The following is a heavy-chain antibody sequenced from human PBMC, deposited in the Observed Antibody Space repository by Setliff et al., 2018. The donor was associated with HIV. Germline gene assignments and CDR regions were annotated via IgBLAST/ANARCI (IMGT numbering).Heavy chain of an antibody. V-gene: IGHV5-51*01. D-gene: IGHD1-26*01. CDR3: ARAGRGGGSYWTFDY. Sequence: GESLKISCKASGYTFTNYWIVWVRQIPGKGLEWMGIIYPGDSDIRYSPSFQGQVTLSADKAISTAYLQWSSLKASDTGMYYCARAGRGGGSYWTFDYWGQGTLVTVSS. CDR1: GYTFTNYW. CDR2: IYPGDSDI. J-gene: IGHJ4*02.